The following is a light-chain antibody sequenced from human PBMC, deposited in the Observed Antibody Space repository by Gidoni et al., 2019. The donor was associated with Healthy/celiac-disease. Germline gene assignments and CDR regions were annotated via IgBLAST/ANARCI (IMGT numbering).Light chain of an antibody. CDR1: QSISSW. Sequence: DIQMTQSPSTLSASVGDRVTITCRASQSISSWLAWYQQKTGTAPKLLIYKASSLESGVPSRFSGSGSGTEFTLTISSLQPDDFATYYCQQYNSYLYTFXQXTKLEIK. CDR2: KAS. V-gene: IGKV1-5*03. J-gene: IGKJ2*01. CDR3: QQYNSYLYT.